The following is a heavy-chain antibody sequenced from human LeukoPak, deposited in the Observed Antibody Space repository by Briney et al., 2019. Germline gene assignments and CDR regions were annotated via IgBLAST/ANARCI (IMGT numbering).Heavy chain of an antibody. CDR3: ARPPVAGFGSGWYDLGVYYYMDV. CDR2: ISWNSGSM. V-gene: IGHV3-9*01. J-gene: IGHJ6*03. CDR1: GFTFDDYA. Sequence: PGGSLRLSCAASGFTFDDYAMHWVRQAPGKGLEWVSGISWNSGSMGYADSVKGRFTISRDNAKNSLYLQMNSLRAEDTALYYCARPPVAGFGSGWYDLGVYYYMDVWGKGTTVTVSS. D-gene: IGHD6-19*01.